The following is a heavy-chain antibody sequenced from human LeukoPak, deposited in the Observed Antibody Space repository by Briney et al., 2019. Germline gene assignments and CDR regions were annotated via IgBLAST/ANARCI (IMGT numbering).Heavy chain of an antibody. Sequence: GASVKVSCKASGGTFRSYTISWVRQAPGQGLEWMGGIIPIFGTTNYAQKFQGRVTITADESTSTAYLEVSSLRSDDTAVYYCARGHPSNSKTFDMWGQGTMVSVSS. CDR3: ARGHPSNSKTFDM. CDR1: GGTFRSYT. J-gene: IGHJ3*02. CDR2: IIPIFGTT. D-gene: IGHD6-13*01. V-gene: IGHV1-69*13.